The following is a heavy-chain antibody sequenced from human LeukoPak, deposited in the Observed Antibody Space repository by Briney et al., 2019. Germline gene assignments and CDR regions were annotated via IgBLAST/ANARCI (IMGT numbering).Heavy chain of an antibody. D-gene: IGHD3-10*01. V-gene: IGHV3-23*01. J-gene: IGHJ6*03. CDR2: ISGSGGST. CDR1: GFTFSSYG. CDR3: ATEGSGSSYYYYYYMGV. Sequence: GGTLRLSCAASGFTFSSYGMSWVRQAPGKGLEWVSAISGSGGSTYYADSVKGRFTISRDNSKNTLYLQMNSLRAEDTAVYYCATEGSGSSYYYYYYMGVWGKGTTVTVSS.